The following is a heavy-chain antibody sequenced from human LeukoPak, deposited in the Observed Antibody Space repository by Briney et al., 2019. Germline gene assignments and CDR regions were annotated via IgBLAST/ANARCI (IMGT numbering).Heavy chain of an antibody. V-gene: IGHV3-30*02. CDR2: IRYDGSNK. D-gene: IGHD6-6*01. J-gene: IGHJ4*02. CDR3: ATSIAARTDY. Sequence: GGSLRLSWAASGFTFSGYSMNWVRQAPGKGLEWVAFIRYDGSNKYYADSVKGRFTISRDNSKNTLYLQMNSLRAEDAAVYYCATSIAARTDYWGQGTLVTVSS. CDR1: GFTFSGYS.